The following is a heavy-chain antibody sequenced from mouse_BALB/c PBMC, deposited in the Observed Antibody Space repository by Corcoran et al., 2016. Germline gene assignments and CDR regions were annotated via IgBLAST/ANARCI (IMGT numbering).Heavy chain of an antibody. CDR3: ARKDGNYPYYFDD. V-gene: IGHV1-18*01. Sequence: EVLLQQSGPELVKPGASVKIPCKASGYTFTDYNMDWVKQSHGKSLEWIGDINPNNGGTIYNQKFKGKATLTVDKSSSTAYMELRSLTSEDTAVYYCARKDGNYPYYFDDWGQGTTLTVSS. J-gene: IGHJ2*01. CDR1: GYTFTDYN. CDR2: INPNNGGT. D-gene: IGHD2-1*01.